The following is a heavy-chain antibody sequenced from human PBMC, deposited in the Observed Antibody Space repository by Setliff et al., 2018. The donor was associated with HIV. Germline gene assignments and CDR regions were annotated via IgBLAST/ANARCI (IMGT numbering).Heavy chain of an antibody. CDR1: GYSFSTYG. CDR2: ISVYNGNT. V-gene: IGHV1-18*01. Sequence: ASVKVSCKASGYSFSTYGISWVRQAPGQGLEWMGWISVYNGNTNYAQKLQGRATMTTDTSTDTAYMELRSLRSDDTAVYYCARASTALTYYGMDVWGQGTTVTVS. J-gene: IGHJ6*02. CDR3: ARASTALTYYGMDV.